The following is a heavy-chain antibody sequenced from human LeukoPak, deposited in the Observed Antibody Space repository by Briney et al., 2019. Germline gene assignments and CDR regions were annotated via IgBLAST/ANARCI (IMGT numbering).Heavy chain of an antibody. CDR2: INPSGGST. J-gene: IGHJ3*02. CDR3: ARPRADSSGYYYVGAFDI. Sequence: ASVKVSCKASGYTFTGYYMHWVRQAPGQGLEWMGWINPSGGSTNYAQKFQGRVTMTRDTSTSTVYMELSSLRSEDTAVYYCARPRADSSGYYYVGAFDIWGQGTMVTVSS. V-gene: IGHV1-46*01. D-gene: IGHD3-22*01. CDR1: GYTFTGYY.